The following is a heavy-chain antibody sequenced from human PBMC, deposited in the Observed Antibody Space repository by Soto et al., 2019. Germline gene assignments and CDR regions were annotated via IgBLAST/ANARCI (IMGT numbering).Heavy chain of an antibody. D-gene: IGHD2-2*01. CDR1: GYTFTSYG. CDR3: ARDHRDIVVVPAAIYFDY. Sequence: QVQLVQSGAEVKKPGASVKVSCKASGYTFTSYGISWVRQAPGQGLEWMGWISAYNGNTNYAQKLQGRGTMTTDTSTSTAYMELRSLRSDDTAVYSCARDHRDIVVVPAAIYFDYWGQGTLVTVSS. V-gene: IGHV1-18*01. CDR2: ISAYNGNT. J-gene: IGHJ4*02.